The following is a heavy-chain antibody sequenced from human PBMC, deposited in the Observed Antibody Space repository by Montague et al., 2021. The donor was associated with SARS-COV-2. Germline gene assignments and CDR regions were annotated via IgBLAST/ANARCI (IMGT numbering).Heavy chain of an antibody. V-gene: IGHV4-59*08. CDR3: ARLGFVELWLNLGWFDP. D-gene: IGHD3-16*02. CDR2: VYYTGST. J-gene: IGHJ5*02. CDR1: GGSISGYY. Sequence: SETLSLTCTVSGGSISGYYWTWIRQPPGKGLEWLGHVYYTGSTKYNPSLKSRVTISVDTPKNQFSLKLRSVTAADTAVYYCARLGFVELWLNLGWFDPWGQGTLVTVSS.